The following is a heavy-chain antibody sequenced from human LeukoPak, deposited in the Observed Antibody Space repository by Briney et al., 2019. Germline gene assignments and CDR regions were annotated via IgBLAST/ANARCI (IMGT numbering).Heavy chain of an antibody. Sequence: SETLSLTCTVSGGSISGYYWSWIRQPPGKGLEWIGYIYYSGSTNYNPSLKSRVTISVDTSKNQFSLKLSSVTAADTAVYYCARLVDGYFDYWGQGTLVTVSS. CDR2: IYYSGST. CDR1: GGSISGYY. V-gene: IGHV4-59*08. J-gene: IGHJ4*02. CDR3: ARLVDGYFDY. D-gene: IGHD2-8*01.